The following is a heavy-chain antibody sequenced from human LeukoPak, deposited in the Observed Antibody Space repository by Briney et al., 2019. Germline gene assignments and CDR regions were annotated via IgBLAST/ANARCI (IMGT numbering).Heavy chain of an antibody. D-gene: IGHD5-18*01. CDR3: ARAMDTAMGPYFDY. J-gene: IGHJ4*02. CDR2: TSSDGNNQ. Sequence: GGSLRLVCAASGFTFSGYSMHWVRQAPGKGLNWVAFTSSDGNNQCYADSVKGRFIISRGNSKNTLYLQVNSLRPEDTAVYYCARAMDTAMGPYFDYWGQGTLVTVSS. V-gene: IGHV3-30*04. CDR1: GFTFSGYS.